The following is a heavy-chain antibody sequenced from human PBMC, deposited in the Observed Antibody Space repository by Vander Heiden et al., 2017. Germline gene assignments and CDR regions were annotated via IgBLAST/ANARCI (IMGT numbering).Heavy chain of an antibody. V-gene: IGHV4-4*07. J-gene: IGHJ4*02. CDR3: ARGYLDETMVRGEYFDY. D-gene: IGHD3-10*01. CDR2: IYTSGST. Sequence: QVQLQESGPGLVKPSETLSLTCTVSGGSISSYYWSWIRQPAGKGREWIGRIYTSGSTNYNPSLKSRVTMSVDTSKNQFSLKLSSVTAADTAVYYCARGYLDETMVRGEYFDYWGQGTLVTVSS. CDR1: GGSISSYY.